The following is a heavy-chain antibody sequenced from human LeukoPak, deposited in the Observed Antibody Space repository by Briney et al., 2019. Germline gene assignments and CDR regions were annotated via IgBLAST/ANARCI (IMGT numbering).Heavy chain of an antibody. CDR3: ARHWVVTPNY. V-gene: IGHV4-39*01. Sequence: PSETLSLTYIVSGGSISNSSYYWGWIRQPPGKGLEWIGSIYYSGSAYYNPSLKSRVTISVDTSKNQFSLKLTSVTAADTAVYYCARHWVVTPNYWGQGTLVTVSS. D-gene: IGHD4-23*01. CDR1: GGSISNSSYY. CDR2: IYYSGSA. J-gene: IGHJ4*02.